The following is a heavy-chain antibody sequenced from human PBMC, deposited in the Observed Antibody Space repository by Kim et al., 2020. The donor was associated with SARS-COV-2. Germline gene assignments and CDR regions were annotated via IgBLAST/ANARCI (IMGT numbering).Heavy chain of an antibody. D-gene: IGHD3-10*01. Sequence: GGSLRLSWAASGFTFSNAWMSWVRQAPGKGLEWVGRIKSKTDGGTTDYAAPVKGRFTISRDDSKNTLYLQMNSLKTEDTAVYYCTTLAQVRDYYGSGSYYRLHYYYGMDVWGQGTTVTVSS. J-gene: IGHJ6*02. CDR1: GFTFSNAW. CDR3: TTLAQVRDYYGSGSYYRLHYYYGMDV. CDR2: IKSKTDGGTT. V-gene: IGHV3-15*01.